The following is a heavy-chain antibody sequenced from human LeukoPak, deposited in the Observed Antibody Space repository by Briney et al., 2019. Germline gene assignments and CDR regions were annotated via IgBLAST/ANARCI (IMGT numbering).Heavy chain of an antibody. J-gene: IGHJ6*03. CDR1: GGSLTSYY. CDR2: IYTSGST. CDR3: ARELGWLRGYYYYMDV. D-gene: IGHD5-12*01. V-gene: IGHV4-4*07. Sequence: SETLSLTSTVPGGSLTSYYCSWVRHPPGKGLEWIGHIYTSGSTNYNPSLKGRVPMTVDTSKNQFSVKLSSVTAADTAVYYCARELGWLRGYYYYMDVWGKGTTVTVSS.